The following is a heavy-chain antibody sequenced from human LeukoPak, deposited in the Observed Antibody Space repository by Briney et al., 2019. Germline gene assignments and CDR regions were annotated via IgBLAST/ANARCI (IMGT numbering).Heavy chain of an antibody. V-gene: IGHV1-2*02. CDR2: INPNSGGT. Sequence: GASVKVSCKASGYTFTGYYMHWVRQAPGQGLEWMGWINPNSGGTNYAQKFQGRVTMTRDTSISTAYMELSRLRSDDTAVYYCAREEFGPETFYGMDVWGQGTTVTVSS. CDR3: AREEFGPETFYGMDV. CDR1: GYTFTGYY. J-gene: IGHJ6*02. D-gene: IGHD1-14*01.